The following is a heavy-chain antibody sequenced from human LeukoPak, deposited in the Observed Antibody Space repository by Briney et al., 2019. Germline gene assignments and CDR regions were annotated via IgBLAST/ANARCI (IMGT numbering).Heavy chain of an antibody. D-gene: IGHD1-26*01. V-gene: IGHV4-59*01. CDR3: ARKVGATKDFDC. CDR1: GGSISSYY. Sequence: KNSETLSLTCTVSGGSISSYYWSWIRQPPGKGLEWIGYIYYSGSTNYNPSLKSRVTISVDTSKNQFSLKLSSVTAADTAVYYCARKVGATKDFDCWGQGTLVTVSS. J-gene: IGHJ4*02. CDR2: IYYSGST.